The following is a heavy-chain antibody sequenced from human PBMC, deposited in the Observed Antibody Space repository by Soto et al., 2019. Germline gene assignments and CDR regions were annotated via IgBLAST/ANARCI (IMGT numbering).Heavy chain of an antibody. J-gene: IGHJ6*02. CDR3: ARDRIVVVVAATLNYYYYGMDV. D-gene: IGHD2-15*01. CDR1: GDSVSSNSAA. V-gene: IGHV6-1*01. Sequence: SQTLSLTCAISGDSVSSNSAAWNWIRQSPSRGLEWLGRTYYRSKWYNDYAVSVKSRITINPDTSKNQFSLQLNSVTPEDTAVYYCARDRIVVVVAATLNYYYYGMDVWGQGTTVTVSS. CDR2: TYYRSKWYN.